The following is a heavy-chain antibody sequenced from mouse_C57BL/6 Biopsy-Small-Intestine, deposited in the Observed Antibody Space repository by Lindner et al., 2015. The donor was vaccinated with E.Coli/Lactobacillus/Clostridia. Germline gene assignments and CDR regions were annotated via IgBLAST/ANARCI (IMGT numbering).Heavy chain of an antibody. V-gene: IGHV1-82*01. CDR2: IYPGDGDT. CDR1: GYAFSTSW. CDR3: ARMEY. Sequence: VQLQESGPELVKPGASVKISCKASGYAFSTSWMHWVKQRPGKGLEWIGRIYPGDGDTNYNGKFRGKATLTADKSSSTAYMQLSSLTSDDSAVYFCARMEYWGQGTLVTVSA. J-gene: IGHJ3*01.